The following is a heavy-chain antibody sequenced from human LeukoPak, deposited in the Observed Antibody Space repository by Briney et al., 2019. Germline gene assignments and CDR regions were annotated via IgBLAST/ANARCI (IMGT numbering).Heavy chain of an antibody. Sequence: PSETLSLTCTVSGGSISSGDYYWSWIRQPPGKGLEWIGYIYYSGSTYYNPSLKSRVTISVDTPKNQFSLKLSSVTAADTAVYYCARDIDYYDSSGYPSCRAFDIWGQGTMVTVSS. J-gene: IGHJ3*02. V-gene: IGHV4-30-4*01. CDR2: IYYSGST. D-gene: IGHD3-22*01. CDR3: ARDIDYYDSSGYPSCRAFDI. CDR1: GGSISSGDYY.